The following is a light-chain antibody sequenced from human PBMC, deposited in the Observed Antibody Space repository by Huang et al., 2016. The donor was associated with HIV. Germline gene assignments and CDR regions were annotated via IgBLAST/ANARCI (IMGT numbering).Light chain of an antibody. CDR2: DAS. J-gene: IGKJ4*01. Sequence: EIVLTQSPATLSLSPGQRVTLSCRASQSVSDFLAWYQQKPGQAPRLLIYDASKRATGTPARFSGRGAGTDFTLTISSLEPEDFAVYYCQQRSKWPLTFGGGTKVESK. V-gene: IGKV3-11*01. CDR3: QQRSKWPLT. CDR1: QSVSDF.